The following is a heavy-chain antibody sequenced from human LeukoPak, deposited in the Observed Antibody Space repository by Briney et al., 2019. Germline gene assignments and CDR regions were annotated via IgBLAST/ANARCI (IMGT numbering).Heavy chain of an antibody. CDR2: INHSGST. CDR1: GGSFSGYY. Sequence: KPSETLSLTCAVYGGSFSGYYWSWIRQPPGKGLEWIGEINHSGSTNYNPSLKSRVTISVDTSKNQFSLKLSSVTAADTAVYYCAKTRSYYHYYMDVWGKGTKVTVSS. J-gene: IGHJ6*03. CDR3: AKTRSYYHYYMDV. V-gene: IGHV4-34*01.